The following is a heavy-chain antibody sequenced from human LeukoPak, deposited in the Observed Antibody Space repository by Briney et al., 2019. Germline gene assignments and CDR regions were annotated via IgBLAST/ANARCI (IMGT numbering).Heavy chain of an antibody. CDR3: ARWPEYSGYFDY. CDR1: GGSISSYY. V-gene: IGHV4-59*12. J-gene: IGHJ4*02. Sequence: SETLSLTCTVSGGSISSYYWSWIRQPPGKGLEWIGYIYYSGSTNYNPSLKSRVTISVDTSKNQFSLKLSSVTAADTAVYYCARWPEYSGYFDYWGQGTLVTVSS. CDR2: IYYSGST. D-gene: IGHD1-26*01.